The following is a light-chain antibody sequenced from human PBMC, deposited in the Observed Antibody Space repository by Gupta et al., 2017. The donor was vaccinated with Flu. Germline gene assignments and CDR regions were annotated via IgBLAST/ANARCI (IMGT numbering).Light chain of an antibody. V-gene: IGLV1-51*01. CDR3: GSCDSSRSPGL. J-gene: IGLJ3*02. CDR2: EGN. Sequence: MVTTSCCASSSIVGNNYVSWYQQHPGTAPKLLMYEGNKRPSGVPDRFSGSKSGTSATLGISGLQTGDEADYYCGSCDSSRSPGLFGGGTKLTVL. CDR1: SSIVGNNY.